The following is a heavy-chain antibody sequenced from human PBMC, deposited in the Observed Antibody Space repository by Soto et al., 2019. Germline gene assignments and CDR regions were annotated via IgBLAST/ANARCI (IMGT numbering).Heavy chain of an antibody. CDR3: AKVVGIVVVTAMPFDY. Sequence: EVQLLESGGGLVQPGGSLRLSCAASGFTFSSYAMSWVRQASGKGLEWVSAISGSGGSTYYADSVKGRFTISRDNSKNTVYLQMNSLRAEDTAVYYCAKVVGIVVVTAMPFDYWGQGTLVTVSS. J-gene: IGHJ4*02. CDR1: GFTFSSYA. D-gene: IGHD2-21*02. CDR2: ISGSGGST. V-gene: IGHV3-23*01.